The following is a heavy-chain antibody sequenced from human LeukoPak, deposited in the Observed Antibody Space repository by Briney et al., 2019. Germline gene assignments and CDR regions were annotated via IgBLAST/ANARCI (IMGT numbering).Heavy chain of an antibody. J-gene: IGHJ5*02. CDR1: GGSVSSSDSY. V-gene: IGHV4-61*03. CDR2: VYYIGAT. Sequence: SETLSLTCTVSGGSVSSSDSYWSWIRQPPGKGLEWIGNVYYIGATTYNSSLETRVTISVDKSKNHFSLILTSVTAADTAIYFCARNTSSSPWFDPWGQGTLVTVSS. CDR3: ARNTSSSPWFDP. D-gene: IGHD6-6*01.